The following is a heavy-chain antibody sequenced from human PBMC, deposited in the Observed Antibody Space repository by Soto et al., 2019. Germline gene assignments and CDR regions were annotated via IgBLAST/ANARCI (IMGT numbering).Heavy chain of an antibody. D-gene: IGHD3-9*01. CDR2: IGGSGDDT. CDR1: GFTFSSCA. CDR3: AKEDILTGYWMCHDY. Sequence: GGSLRLSCAASGFTFSSCAMSWVRQAPGKGLEWVSGIGGSGDDTEYTDSVKGRFTISRDNSKNTLYLQMNSLGAEDTAVYYCAKEDILTGYWMCHDYWGQGTLVTVSS. V-gene: IGHV3-23*01. J-gene: IGHJ4*02.